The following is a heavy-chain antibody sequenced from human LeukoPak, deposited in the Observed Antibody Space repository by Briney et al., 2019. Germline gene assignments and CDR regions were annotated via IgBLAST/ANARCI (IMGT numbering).Heavy chain of an antibody. D-gene: IGHD5-24*01. CDR3: ARDRSRDGEH. J-gene: IGHJ4*02. CDR2: ISSSSSYI. V-gene: IGHV3-21*01. Sequence: PGGSLRLSCAASGFTFSKYAMNWVRQAPGKGLEWVSSISSSSSYIYYADSVKGRFTISRDNAKNSLYLQMNSLRAEDTAVYYCARDRSRDGEHWGQGTLVTVSS. CDR1: GFTFSKYA.